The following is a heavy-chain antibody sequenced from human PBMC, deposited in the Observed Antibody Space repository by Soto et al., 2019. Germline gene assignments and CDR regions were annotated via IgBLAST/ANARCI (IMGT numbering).Heavy chain of an antibody. CDR3: AREGSGNRPRDAFDI. V-gene: IGHV1-69*13. Sequence: ASVKVSCKASGGTFSSYAISWVRQAPGQGLEWMGGIIPIFGTANYAQKFQGRVTITADESTSTAYMELSSLRSEDMAVYYCAREGSGNRPRDAFDIWGQGTMVTVSS. CDR2: IIPIFGTA. J-gene: IGHJ3*02. D-gene: IGHD3-3*01. CDR1: GGTFSSYA.